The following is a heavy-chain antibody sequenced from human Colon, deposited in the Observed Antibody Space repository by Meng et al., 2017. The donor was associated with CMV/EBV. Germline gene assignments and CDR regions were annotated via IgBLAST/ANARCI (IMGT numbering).Heavy chain of an antibody. Sequence: SETLSLTCTVSGGSISSSSYYWGWIRQPPGKGLEWIGSIYYSGSTYYNPSLKSRVTISVDTSKNQLSLKLTSVTAADTAVYYCARAPTRTGNNWFDPWGQGTLVTVSS. J-gene: IGHJ5*02. V-gene: IGHV4-39*07. CDR2: IYYSGST. CDR1: GGSISSSSYY. D-gene: IGHD3/OR15-3a*01. CDR3: ARAPTRTGNNWFDP.